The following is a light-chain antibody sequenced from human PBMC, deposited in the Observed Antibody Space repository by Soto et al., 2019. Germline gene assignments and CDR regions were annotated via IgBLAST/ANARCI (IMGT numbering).Light chain of an antibody. CDR1: QSVSSH. Sequence: EIVMTQSPATLSVSPGERATLSCMASQSVSSHLAWYQQKPGQAPRLLIYGASTRATGIPARFSGSGSGSEVTLSISSLQSADFAVYYCQQSNNWPPWTFGQGTKVEIK. V-gene: IGKV3-15*01. J-gene: IGKJ1*01. CDR3: QQSNNWPPWT. CDR2: GAS.